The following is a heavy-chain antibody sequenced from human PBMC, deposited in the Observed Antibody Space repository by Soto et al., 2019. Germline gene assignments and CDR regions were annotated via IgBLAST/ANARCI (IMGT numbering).Heavy chain of an antibody. CDR2: ISAYNGNT. V-gene: IGHV1-18*01. J-gene: IGHJ4*02. CDR1: GYTFTSYG. CDR3: ARVAAAGTWSFDS. Sequence: ASVKVSCKASGYTFTSYGISWVRQAPGQGLEWMGWISAYNGNTNYAQKLQGRVTMTTDTSTSTVYMELRTLRSDDTAVYYCARVAAAGTWSFDSWGQGTLVTVSS. D-gene: IGHD6-13*01.